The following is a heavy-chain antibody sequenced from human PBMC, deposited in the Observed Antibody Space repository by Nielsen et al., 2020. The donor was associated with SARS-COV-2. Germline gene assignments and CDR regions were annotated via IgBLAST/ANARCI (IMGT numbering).Heavy chain of an antibody. Sequence: ASVKVSCKASGYTFTSHYIHWVRQAPGQGLEWMGIIKPSVGSTTYAEKFQGRVIMTRDTSTSTVYMELSSLRSEDTAVYYCAAEFPVLRYSRTEFDPWGQGTLVTVSS. CDR2: IKPSVGST. D-gene: IGHD3-9*01. CDR3: AAEFPVLRYSRTEFDP. V-gene: IGHV1-46*01. CDR1: GYTFTSHY. J-gene: IGHJ5*02.